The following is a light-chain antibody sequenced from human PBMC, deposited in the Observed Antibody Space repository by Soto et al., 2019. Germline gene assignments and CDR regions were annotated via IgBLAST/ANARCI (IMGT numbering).Light chain of an antibody. CDR1: QSVSSK. CDR3: QHYSTWLWT. Sequence: EIVMTQSPATLSVSPGERATLSCRASQSVSSKLAWYQQKPGQGPRFLIYDASSRATGIPARFSGSGSGTEFTLTISSLQSEDFAVYYCQHYSTWLWTFGQGTKVEIK. V-gene: IGKV3-15*01. J-gene: IGKJ1*01. CDR2: DAS.